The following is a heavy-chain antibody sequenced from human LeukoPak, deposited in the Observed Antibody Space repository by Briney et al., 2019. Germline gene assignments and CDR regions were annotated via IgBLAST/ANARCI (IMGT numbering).Heavy chain of an antibody. CDR3: AKGSSPSRPYYFDY. CDR1: GFTFSSYS. D-gene: IGHD1-26*01. CDR2: ITDSGGST. J-gene: IGHJ4*02. V-gene: IGHV3-23*01. Sequence: GGSLRLSCAASGFTFSSYSMNWVRQAPGKGLEWVSAITDSGGSTFYADSVQGRFTISRDNSKNTLYLQMNSLRAEDAAVYYCAKGSSPSRPYYFDYWGQGTLVTVSS.